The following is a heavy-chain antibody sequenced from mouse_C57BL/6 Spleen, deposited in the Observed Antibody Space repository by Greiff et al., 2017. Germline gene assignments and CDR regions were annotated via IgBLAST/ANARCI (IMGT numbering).Heavy chain of an antibody. D-gene: IGHD1-1*01. J-gene: IGHJ4*01. CDR2: IYPGSGST. CDR1: GYTFTSYW. Sequence: QVQLQQPGAELVKPGASVKMSCKASGYTFTSYWITWVKQRPGQGLEWIGDIYPGSGSTNYNGKFKSKATLTVDTSSSTAYMQLSSLTSEDSAVYYCAKLPTVDPGYAMDYWGQGTSVTVSS. CDR3: AKLPTVDPGYAMDY. V-gene: IGHV1-55*01.